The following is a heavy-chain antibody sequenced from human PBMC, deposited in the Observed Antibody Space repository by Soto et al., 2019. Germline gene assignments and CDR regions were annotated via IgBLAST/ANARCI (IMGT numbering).Heavy chain of an antibody. CDR2: ISGSAANT. V-gene: IGHV3-23*01. Sequence: EVQLLESGGGLVQPGGSLRLSCAASGFTFSSYAMTWVRQAPGQGLEWVSTISGSAANTYYADSVKGRFTISRDNSKNTVYLQMNSLRAEDTAVYSCGKVRSGVVFLVDHWGQGNLVTVSS. D-gene: IGHD6-19*01. J-gene: IGHJ4*02. CDR1: GFTFSSYA. CDR3: GKVRSGVVFLVDH.